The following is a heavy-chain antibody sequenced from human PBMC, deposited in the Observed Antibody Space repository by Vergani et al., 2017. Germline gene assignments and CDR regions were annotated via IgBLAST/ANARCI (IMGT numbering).Heavy chain of an antibody. CDR3: ARERRFDYYGSGGDHFVGVLLDV. Sequence: EVKLVESGEGLVQPGGSLRLSCAASGFSLSRIWMSGVRQAPEKGLEWVAHISPDGSATSYVDSVKGRFTISSDNTKNSLFIEMNNPNAEDTAVYYCARERRFDYYGSGGDHFVGVLLDVWGQGTVVTVSS. CDR2: ISPDGSAT. V-gene: IGHV3-7*01. CDR1: GFSLSRIW. J-gene: IGHJ1*01. D-gene: IGHD3-22*01.